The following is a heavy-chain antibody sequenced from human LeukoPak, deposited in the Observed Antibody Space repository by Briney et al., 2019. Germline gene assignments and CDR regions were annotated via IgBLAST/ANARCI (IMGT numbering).Heavy chain of an antibody. J-gene: IGHJ6*03. D-gene: IGHD2-2*02. CDR1: GGSISSGDYY. Sequence: SETLSLTCAVSGGSISSGDYYWSWIRQPPGKGLEWIGYIYYSGSTYYNPSLKSRVTISVDTSKNQFSLKLSSVTAADTAVYYCARESVVVVPAAIVHYYYMDVWGKGTTVTVSS. CDR2: IYYSGST. V-gene: IGHV4-30-4*08. CDR3: ARESVVVVPAAIVHYYYMDV.